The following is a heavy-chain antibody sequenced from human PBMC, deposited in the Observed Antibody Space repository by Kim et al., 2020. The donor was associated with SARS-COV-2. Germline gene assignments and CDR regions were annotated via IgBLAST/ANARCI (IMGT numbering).Heavy chain of an antibody. J-gene: IGHJ4*02. CDR1: GFSFSSYA. V-gene: IGHV3-23*01. Sequence: GGSLRLSCAASGFSFSSYAMSWVRQAPGKGLEWVSTISGGSAGIYYADSVKGRVSISRDKSKTTLYLQMNSLRAEDTAVYYCTKLYGDYVSFSDNWGQGT. CDR2: ISGGSAGI. D-gene: IGHD4-17*01. CDR3: TKLYGDYVSFSDN.